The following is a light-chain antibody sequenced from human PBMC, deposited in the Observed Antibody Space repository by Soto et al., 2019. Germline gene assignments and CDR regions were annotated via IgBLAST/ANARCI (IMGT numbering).Light chain of an antibody. CDR3: QQYGDYLWT. CDR2: DAS. CDR1: QSISNW. Sequence: GNRVTITCRASQSISNWLAWYQQKPGTAPKLLISDASTLESGVPSRFSGSGSGTEFTLTISGLQPDDFATYYCQQYGDYLWTFGQGTKVEVK. V-gene: IGKV1-5*01. J-gene: IGKJ1*01.